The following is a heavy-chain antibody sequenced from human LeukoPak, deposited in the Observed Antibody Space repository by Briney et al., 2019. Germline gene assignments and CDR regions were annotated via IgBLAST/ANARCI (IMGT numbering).Heavy chain of an antibody. CDR3: ATVLITIFGVVSHNHFDY. CDR2: FDPEDGET. Sequence: ASVKVSCKVSGYTLTELSMHWVRQAPGKGLEWMGGFDPEDGETIYAQKFQGRVTMTEDTPTDTAYMELSSLRSEDTAVYYCATVLITIFGVVSHNHFDYWGQGTLVTVSS. CDR1: GYTLTELS. D-gene: IGHD3-3*01. V-gene: IGHV1-24*01. J-gene: IGHJ4*02.